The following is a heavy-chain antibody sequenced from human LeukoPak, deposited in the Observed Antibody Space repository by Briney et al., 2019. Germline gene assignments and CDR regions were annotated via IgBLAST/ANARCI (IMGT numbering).Heavy chain of an antibody. CDR1: GGTLNSYV. D-gene: IGHD2-15*01. CDR3: ATLCCGSYYMDV. V-gene: IGHV1-69*06. Sequence: ASVKVSCKASGGTLNSYVISWVRQAPGQGLEWMGGIIPISGTTNYAQKFQGRVTITADKSTSTAYMELSSLRSEDTAVYYCATLCCGSYYMDVWGKGTTVTVSS. CDR2: IIPISGTT. J-gene: IGHJ6*03.